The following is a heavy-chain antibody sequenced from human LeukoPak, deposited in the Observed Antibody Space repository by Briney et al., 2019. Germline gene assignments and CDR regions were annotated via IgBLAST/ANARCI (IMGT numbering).Heavy chain of an antibody. CDR3: ARGSIESGSYYYYFDY. CDR1: GYTFTGYY. J-gene: IGHJ4*02. V-gene: IGHV1-2*02. CDR2: INPNSGGT. Sequence: ASVTVSCKASGYTFTGYYMHWVRQAPGQGLEWMGWINPNSGGTNYAQKFQGRVTMTRDTSISTAYMELSRLRSDDTAVYYCARGSIESGSYYYYFDYWGQGTLVTVSS. D-gene: IGHD1-26*01.